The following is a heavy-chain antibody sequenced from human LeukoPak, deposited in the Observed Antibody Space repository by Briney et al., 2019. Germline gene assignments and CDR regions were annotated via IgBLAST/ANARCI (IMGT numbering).Heavy chain of an antibody. CDR1: GYSFTSYW. D-gene: IGHD3-16*02. CDR2: IYPGDSDT. J-gene: IGHJ4*02. V-gene: IGHV5-51*01. Sequence: GESLQISCKGSGYSFTSYWIGWVRQLPGKGLEWMGIIYPGDSDTRYSPSFQGQVTISADKSISTAYLQWSSLKASDTAMYYCARGDYDYVWGSYRRFDYWGQGTLVTVSS. CDR3: ARGDYDYVWGSYRRFDY.